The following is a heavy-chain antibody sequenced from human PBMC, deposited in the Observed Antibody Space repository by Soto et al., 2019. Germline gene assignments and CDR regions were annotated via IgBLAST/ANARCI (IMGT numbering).Heavy chain of an antibody. V-gene: IGHV3-30*19. D-gene: IGHD3-10*01. J-gene: IGHJ4*02. CDR3: ARWGTTGRLDV. CDR1: GFIFRSYV. CDR2: KSYDGSNT. Sequence: QVQLVESGGGVVQPGTSLRLSCVGSGFIFRSYVIHWVRQAPGKGLEWVALKSYDGSNTYYDDSVKGRFTISRDNSRNTEDLEMDSMNLEDTARYYYARWGTTGRLDVWGQGTLVSVSS.